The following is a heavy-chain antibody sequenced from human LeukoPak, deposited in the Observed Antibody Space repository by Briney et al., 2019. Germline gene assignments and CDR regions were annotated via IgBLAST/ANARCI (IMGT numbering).Heavy chain of an antibody. D-gene: IGHD7-27*01. CDR3: GRDPAWGAIDY. CDR2: MNPDGSVK. CDR1: GFTIRNSW. J-gene: IGHJ4*02. V-gene: IGHV3-7*01. Sequence: GGSLRLSCVASGFTIRNSWMTWVRQAPGKGLEWVANMNPDGSVKSYVDSVKGRSTVSRDNAKNSVFLQMNGLRADDTAVYYCGRDPAWGAIDYWGQGTLVTVSS.